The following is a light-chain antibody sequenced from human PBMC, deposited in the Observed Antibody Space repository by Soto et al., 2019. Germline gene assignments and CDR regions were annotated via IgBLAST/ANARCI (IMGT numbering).Light chain of an antibody. CDR1: SSDVGNYNS. J-gene: IGLJ3*02. CDR3: SSYTGGSSLV. Sequence: QSALTQPASVSGSPGQSITISCTGPSSDVGNYNSVSWYQQHPGKAPKLVIYEVNIRPSGVSNRFSGSKSGNTASLTISGLQAEDEADYYCSSYTGGSSLVFGGGTKLTVL. CDR2: EVN. V-gene: IGLV2-14*03.